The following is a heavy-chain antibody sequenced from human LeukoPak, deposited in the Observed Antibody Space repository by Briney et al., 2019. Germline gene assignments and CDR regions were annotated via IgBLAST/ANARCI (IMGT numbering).Heavy chain of an antibody. D-gene: IGHD3-22*01. Sequence: GGSLRLSCAASGFIFTDYWMNWVRQAPGRGLEWLASVKGDGSATSYVDSVKGRFTISRDNAKNSLYLQMNSLRAEDTAVYYCAKRSGIYDRDNWFDPGGQGTLVTVSS. CDR2: VKGDGSAT. V-gene: IGHV3-7*03. CDR1: GFIFTDYW. J-gene: IGHJ5*02. CDR3: AKRSGIYDRDNWFDP.